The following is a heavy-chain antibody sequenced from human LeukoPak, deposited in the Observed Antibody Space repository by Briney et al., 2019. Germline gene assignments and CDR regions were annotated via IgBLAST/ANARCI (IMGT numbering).Heavy chain of an antibody. CDR2: INPSGGST. V-gene: IGHV1-46*01. CDR1: GYTFTSYD. J-gene: IGHJ1*01. CDR3: ARGGSSWYRGCFQH. D-gene: IGHD6-13*01. Sequence: ASVKVSCKASGYTFTSYDMRWVRHGPGQGLEWMGIINPSGGSTSYAQIFQGRVTMTRDTSTSTVYMGLSSLRSEDTAVYYCARGGSSWYRGCFQHWGQGTLVTVSS.